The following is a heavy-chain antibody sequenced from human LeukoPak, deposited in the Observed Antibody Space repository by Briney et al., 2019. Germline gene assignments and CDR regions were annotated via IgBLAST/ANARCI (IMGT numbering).Heavy chain of an antibody. D-gene: IGHD5-24*01. Sequence: GGSLRLSCAASGFTFSSYPMSWVRQAPGKGLEWVAVISYDGKNEYYTDSVKGRFTISRDNAKNTLYLQMNSLRAEDTAVYYCAKQMAVDYFDYWGQGTLVTVSS. J-gene: IGHJ4*02. CDR2: ISYDGKNE. CDR1: GFTFSSYP. CDR3: AKQMAVDYFDY. V-gene: IGHV3-30*18.